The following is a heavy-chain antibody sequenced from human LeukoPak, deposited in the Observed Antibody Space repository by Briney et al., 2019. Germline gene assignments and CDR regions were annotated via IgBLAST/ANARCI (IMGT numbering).Heavy chain of an antibody. J-gene: IGHJ4*02. CDR2: ISSTGDNT. Sequence: GGSLRLSCSVSGFTFSTYVMPWVRQAPGKGLEYVPAISSTGDNTYYADSVKGRFTISRDNSKNTLYLQMSSLRADDTAVYYCVRGTGYWGQGTLVTVSS. CDR1: GFTFSTYV. CDR3: VRGTGY. V-gene: IGHV3-64D*06.